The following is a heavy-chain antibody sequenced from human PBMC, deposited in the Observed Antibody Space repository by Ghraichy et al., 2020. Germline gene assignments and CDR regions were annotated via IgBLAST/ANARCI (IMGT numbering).Heavy chain of an antibody. CDR2: LNIDGTTV. CDR1: GFSFTDYW. J-gene: IGHJ4*02. CDR3: VRSYKDGLRHFDY. D-gene: IGHD1-14*01. Sequence: GGSLRLSCAASGFSFTDYWMHCVRQTPGRGLEWVSHLNIDGTTVNYADSVKGRFTISRDNAKNTMYLQMISLTVEDTAVYYCVRSYKDGLRHFDYWGQGTLVTVSS. V-gene: IGHV3-74*01.